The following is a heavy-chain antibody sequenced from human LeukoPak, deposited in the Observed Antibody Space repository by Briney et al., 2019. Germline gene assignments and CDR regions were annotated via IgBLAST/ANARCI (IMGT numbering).Heavy chain of an antibody. V-gene: IGHV3-30*03. CDR1: GFTFSSYG. CDR3: ARERFGEASTFDY. J-gene: IGHJ4*02. D-gene: IGHD3-10*01. CDR2: ISYDGSNK. Sequence: GGSLRLSCAASGFTFSSYGMHWVRQAPGKGLEWVAVISYDGSNKYYADSVKGRFTISRDNSKNTLYLQMNSLRAEDTAVYYCARERFGEASTFDYWGQGTLVTVSS.